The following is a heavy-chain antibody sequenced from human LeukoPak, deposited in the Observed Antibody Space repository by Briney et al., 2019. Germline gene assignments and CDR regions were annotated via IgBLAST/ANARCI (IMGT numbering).Heavy chain of an antibody. CDR2: IYHSGST. D-gene: IGHD2-15*01. V-gene: IGHV4-38-2*02. Sequence: SETLSLTCAVSGYSISSGYYWGWIRQPPGKGLEWIGSIYHSGSTYYNPSLKSRVTISVDTSKNQFSLKLSSVTAADTAVYYCARDIVVVVAASYFDYWGQETLVTVSS. CDR3: ARDIVVVVAASYFDY. CDR1: GYSISSGYY. J-gene: IGHJ4*02.